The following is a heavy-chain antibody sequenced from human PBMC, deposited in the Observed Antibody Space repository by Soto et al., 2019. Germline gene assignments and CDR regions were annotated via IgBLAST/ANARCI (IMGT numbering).Heavy chain of an antibody. J-gene: IGHJ4*02. CDR2: IWYDGSNK. CDR3: ARDCAGYSSGWYQRGGFDY. CDR1: GFTFSSYG. Sequence: QVQLVESGGGVVPPGRSLRLSCAASGFTFSSYGMHWVRQAPGKGLEWVAVIWYDGSNKYYADSVKGRFTTSRDNSKNTLYLQMNSLRAEDTAVYYCARDCAGYSSGWYQRGGFDYWGQGTRVTVSS. D-gene: IGHD6-19*01. V-gene: IGHV3-33*01.